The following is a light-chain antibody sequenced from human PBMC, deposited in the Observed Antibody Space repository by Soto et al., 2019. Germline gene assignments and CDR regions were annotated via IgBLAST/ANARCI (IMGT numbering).Light chain of an antibody. CDR1: SGSVSTANN. V-gene: IGLV8-61*01. J-gene: IGLJ1*01. CDR2: STS. CDR3: ALFMGNGISV. Sequence: QAVVTQESSFSVSPGGTVTLTCGFISGSVSTANNPNWYQQTPGLAPRTLIYSTSTRSSGVPDRFSGSILGNKAALTITGAQADDESDYYCALFMGNGISVFGTGTKLTVL.